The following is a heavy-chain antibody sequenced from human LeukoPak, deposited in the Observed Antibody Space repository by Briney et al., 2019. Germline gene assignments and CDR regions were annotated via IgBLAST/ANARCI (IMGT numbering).Heavy chain of an antibody. Sequence: ASVKVSCKASGYTFTGYYMHWVRQAPGQGLEWMGWINPNSGGTNYAQKFQGRVTMTRDTSISTAYMELSRLRSDDTAVYYCARDSRMVRGVIIHDYWGQGTLVTVSS. D-gene: IGHD3-10*01. V-gene: IGHV1-2*02. CDR3: ARDSRMVRGVIIHDY. J-gene: IGHJ4*02. CDR1: GYTFTGYY. CDR2: INPNSGGT.